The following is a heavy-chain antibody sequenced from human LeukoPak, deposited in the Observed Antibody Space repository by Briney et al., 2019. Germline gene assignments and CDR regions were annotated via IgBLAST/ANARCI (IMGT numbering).Heavy chain of an antibody. V-gene: IGHV3-7*01. CDR3: ARDPVAAPYFDY. Sequence: GGSLRLSCAASGFTFSSYWMNWVRQAPGKGLEWVGNIKQDGSVKNYVGSVKGRFTVSRDNARNSLYLQMSSLRAEDTAVYYCARDPVAAPYFDYWGQGALVTVSS. J-gene: IGHJ4*02. CDR1: GFTFSSYW. D-gene: IGHD6-6*01. CDR2: IKQDGSVK.